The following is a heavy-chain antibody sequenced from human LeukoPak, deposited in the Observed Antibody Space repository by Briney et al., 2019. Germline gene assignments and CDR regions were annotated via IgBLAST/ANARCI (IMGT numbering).Heavy chain of an antibody. CDR3: ARGARFGELVDY. J-gene: IGHJ4*02. Sequence: GGSLRLSCAASGFTVSSYAMHWGRQAPGKGGGWVAVISYEGINKYYEDSVKGRFTISRDNSKNTLYLQMNSLRAEDTPVYYCARGARFGELVDYWGRGTLVTVSS. CDR2: ISYEGINK. CDR1: GFTVSSYA. V-gene: IGHV3-30-3*01. D-gene: IGHD3-10*01.